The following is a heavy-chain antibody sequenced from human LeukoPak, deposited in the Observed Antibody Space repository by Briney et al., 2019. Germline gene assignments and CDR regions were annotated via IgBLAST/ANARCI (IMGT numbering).Heavy chain of an antibody. D-gene: IGHD4-17*01. J-gene: IGHJ5*02. CDR1: GYTFTGYY. CDR2: INPKSGDT. V-gene: IGHV1-2*02. Sequence: ASVKVSRKPSGYTFTGYYIHWVRQAPGQGLEWMGWINPKSGDTNYAQKFQDRVTLTRDTSISTAYMELTDLRSDDTAVYYCARPNGDYYNWFDPWGQGTLVTVSS. CDR3: ARPNGDYYNWFDP.